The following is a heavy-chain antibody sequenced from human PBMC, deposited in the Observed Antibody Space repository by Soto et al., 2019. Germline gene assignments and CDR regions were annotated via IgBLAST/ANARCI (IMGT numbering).Heavy chain of an antibody. CDR3: ARVLLYYYDSSGYHPYYYYGMDV. CDR2: IIPIFGTA. J-gene: IGHJ6*02. D-gene: IGHD3-22*01. Sequence: QVQLVQSGAEVKKPGSSVKVSCKASGGTFSSYAISWVRQAPGQGLEWMGGIIPIFGTANYAQKFQGRVTITADESTCTAYMELSSLRSEDTAVYYCARVLLYYYDSSGYHPYYYYGMDVWGQGTTVTVSS. V-gene: IGHV1-69*01. CDR1: GGTFSSYA.